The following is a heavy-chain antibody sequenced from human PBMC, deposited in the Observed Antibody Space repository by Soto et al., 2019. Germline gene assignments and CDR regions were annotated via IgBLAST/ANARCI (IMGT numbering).Heavy chain of an antibody. CDR2: MYFSGST. D-gene: IGHD6-19*01. Sequence: SETLSLTCTVSGGSVSSYYWSWIRQPPGKGLEWIGYMYFSGSTNYNPSLKTRVTISVDTSKNQFSLKLSSVTAADTAVYYCAREYSSGWAKWFDPWGQGTLVTVS. CDR3: AREYSSGWAKWFDP. J-gene: IGHJ5*02. CDR1: GGSVSSYY. V-gene: IGHV4-59*02.